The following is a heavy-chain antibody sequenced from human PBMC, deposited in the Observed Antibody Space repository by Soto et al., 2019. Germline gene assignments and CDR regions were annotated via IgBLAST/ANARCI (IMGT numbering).Heavy chain of an antibody. Sequence: SETLSLTCTVPGGSVNSCTYYWSWIRQPPGKGLEWIGYIHYSGSTNYNPSLKSRVTISVDTSKNQFSLKLSSVTAADTAVYYCARRYGGGFDFWGQGTLVTVSS. CDR2: IHYSGST. CDR1: GGSVNSCTYY. J-gene: IGHJ4*02. CDR3: ARRYGGGFDF. V-gene: IGHV4-61*01. D-gene: IGHD3-10*01.